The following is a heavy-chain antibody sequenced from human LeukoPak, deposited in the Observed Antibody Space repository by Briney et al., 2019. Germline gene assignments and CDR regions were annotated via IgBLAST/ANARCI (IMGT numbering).Heavy chain of an antibody. V-gene: IGHV3-43*02. CDR3: AKDIDPQWLKYFQH. CDR1: GFTFSSYA. CDR2: ISGDGGST. J-gene: IGHJ1*01. D-gene: IGHD3-22*01. Sequence: PGGSLRLSCAASGFTFSSYAMSWVRQALGKGLEWVSLISGDGGSTYYADSVKGRFTISRDNSKNSLYLQMNSLRTEDTALYYCAKDIDPQWLKYFQHWGQGTLVTVSS.